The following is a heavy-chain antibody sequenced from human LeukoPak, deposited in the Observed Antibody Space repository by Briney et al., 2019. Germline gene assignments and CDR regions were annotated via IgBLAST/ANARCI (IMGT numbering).Heavy chain of an antibody. CDR3: ARNWNDGRFDY. J-gene: IGHJ4*02. CDR1: GGSITSSTYY. CDR2: IYYTGNT. D-gene: IGHD1-1*01. Sequence: SSETLSLTCTVSGGSITSSTYYWGWIRQPPGKGLEWIGIIYYTGNTHYNPSLKSRVTISVDTSKNQFSLNLTSVTAADTAVYYCARNWNDGRFDYWGQGTLVTVSS. V-gene: IGHV4-39*07.